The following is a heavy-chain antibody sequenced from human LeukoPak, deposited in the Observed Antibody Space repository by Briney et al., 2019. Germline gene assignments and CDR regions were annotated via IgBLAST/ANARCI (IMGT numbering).Heavy chain of an antibody. D-gene: IGHD3-3*01. Sequence: GGSLRLSCAASGFTFSSYAMHWVRQAPGKGLEWVAVISYDGSNKYYADSVKGRFTISRDNSKNTLYLQMNSLRAEDTAVYYCARSGILDYWGQGTLVTVSP. V-gene: IGHV3-30-3*01. CDR1: GFTFSSYA. CDR3: ARSGILDY. J-gene: IGHJ4*02. CDR2: ISYDGSNK.